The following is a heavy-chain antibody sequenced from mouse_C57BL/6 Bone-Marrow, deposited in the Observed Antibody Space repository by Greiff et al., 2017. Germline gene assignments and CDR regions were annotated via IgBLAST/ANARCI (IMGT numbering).Heavy chain of an antibody. CDR3: ARMGWAWFAY. V-gene: IGHV1-54*01. CDR2: INPGSGGT. Sequence: QVQLQQSGAELVRPGTSVKVSCKASGYAFTNYLIEWVKQRPGQGLEWIGVINPGSGGTNYNEKFKGKATLTADKSSSTAYMQLSSLTSEDSAVYFCARMGWAWFAYWGQGTLVTVSA. D-gene: IGHD1-1*02. J-gene: IGHJ3*01. CDR1: GYAFTNYL.